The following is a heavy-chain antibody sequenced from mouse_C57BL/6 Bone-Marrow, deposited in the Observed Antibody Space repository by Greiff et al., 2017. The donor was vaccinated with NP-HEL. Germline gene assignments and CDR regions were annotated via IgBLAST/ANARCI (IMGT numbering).Heavy chain of an antibody. D-gene: IGHD3-2*02. J-gene: IGHJ4*01. CDR3: ARDAQATSYAMDY. V-gene: IGHV7-1*01. CDR1: GFTFSDFY. Sequence: EVKLVESGGGLVQSGRSLRLSCATSGFTFSDFYMEWVRQAPGKGLEWIAASRNKANDYTTEYSASVKGRFIVSRDTSQSILYLQMNALRAEDTAIYYCARDAQATSYAMDYWGQGTSVTVSS. CDR2: SRNKANDYTT.